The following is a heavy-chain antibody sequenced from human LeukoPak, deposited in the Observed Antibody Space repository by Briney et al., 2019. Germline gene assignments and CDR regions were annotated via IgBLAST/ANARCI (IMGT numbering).Heavy chain of an antibody. D-gene: IGHD3-10*01. CDR3: ARGTSGSYYNVDLDY. CDR2: ISAYNGNT. V-gene: IGHV1-18*01. CDR1: GYTFTSYS. J-gene: IGHJ4*02. Sequence: ASVKVSCKASGYTFTSYSISWVRQAPGQGLEWMGWISAYNGNTNYAQKLQGRVTMTTDTSTSTAYMELRSLRSDDTAVYYCARGTSGSYYNVDLDYWGQGTLVTVSS.